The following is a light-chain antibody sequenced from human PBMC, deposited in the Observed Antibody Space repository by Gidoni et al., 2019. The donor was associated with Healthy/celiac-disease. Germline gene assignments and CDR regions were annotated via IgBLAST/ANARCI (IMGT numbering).Light chain of an antibody. CDR3: QAWDSSLLYV. CDR1: KLGDKY. CDR2: QDS. Sequence: SYELTQPPSVSVSPGQTASITCSGDKLGDKYACWYQQKPGQSPVLVNYQDSKRPSGIPERLSGSNSGNTATLTISGIQAMDEADYYCQAWDSSLLYVFGTGTKVTVL. V-gene: IGLV3-1*01. J-gene: IGLJ1*01.